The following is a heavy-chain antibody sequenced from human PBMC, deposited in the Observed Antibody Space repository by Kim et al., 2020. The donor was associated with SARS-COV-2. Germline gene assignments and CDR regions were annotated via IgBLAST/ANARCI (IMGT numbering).Heavy chain of an antibody. CDR1: GFNFSSYE. Sequence: GGSLRLSCAASGFNFSSYEMNWVRQAPGKGLEWVSYISSSGSTIYYADSVKGRFTISRDNAKNTLYLQMNSLRAEDTAVYYCARGGSSSDYWGQGTLVTVSS. CDR3: ARGGSSSDY. CDR2: ISSSGSTI. D-gene: IGHD6-13*01. J-gene: IGHJ4*02. V-gene: IGHV3-48*03.